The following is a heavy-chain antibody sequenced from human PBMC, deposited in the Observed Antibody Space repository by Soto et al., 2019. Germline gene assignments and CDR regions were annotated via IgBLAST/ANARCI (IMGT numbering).Heavy chain of an antibody. D-gene: IGHD3-9*01. CDR3: ASSLRYFDWLLSFYWFDP. Sequence: TLSLTCTVSGGSISSYYWSWIRQPPGKGLEWIGNIYYSGSTNYNPSLKSRVTISVDTSKNHFSLKLSSVTAADTAVYFCASSLRYFDWLLSFYWFDPWGQGTLVTVSS. CDR2: IYYSGST. J-gene: IGHJ5*02. CDR1: GGSISSYY. V-gene: IGHV4-59*08.